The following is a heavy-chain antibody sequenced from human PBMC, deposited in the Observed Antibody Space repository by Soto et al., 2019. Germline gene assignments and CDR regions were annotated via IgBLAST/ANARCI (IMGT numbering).Heavy chain of an antibody. J-gene: IGHJ6*02. CDR3: ARDSGVVPHSMDV. D-gene: IGHD2-21*01. CDR1: DYMFISYG. V-gene: IGHV1-18*01. Sequence: ASVNVSCKAYDYMFISYGISWVRQAPGQGLEWLGWISAYNGDTNYAQRVQGRVTLTTDTSTSTAYMDMGSLRSDDTAAYYCARDSGVVPHSMDVWGQGTTVTVSS. CDR2: ISAYNGDT.